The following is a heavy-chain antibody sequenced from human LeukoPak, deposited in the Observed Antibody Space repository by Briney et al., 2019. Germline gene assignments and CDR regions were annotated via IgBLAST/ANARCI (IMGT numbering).Heavy chain of an antibody. D-gene: IGHD3-22*01. Sequence: GGSLQISFKGSGSRFTSYWIGWVRQMPGKGLEWMGIIYPSDSDNRYSPSFQGQVTISADKSIRTAYLQWSSLEASDTAMYYCARHVAYCYDSLGYYLVYWGQGTLVTVSS. J-gene: IGHJ4*02. CDR2: IYPSDSDN. V-gene: IGHV5-51*01. CDR3: ARHVAYCYDSLGYYLVY. CDR1: GSRFTSYW.